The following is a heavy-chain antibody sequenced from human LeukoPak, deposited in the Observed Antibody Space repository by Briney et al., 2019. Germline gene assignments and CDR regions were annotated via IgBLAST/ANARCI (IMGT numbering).Heavy chain of an antibody. D-gene: IGHD6-13*01. CDR3: ARELMDSSSWLYGMDV. Sequence: SETLSLTCTVSGGSISSSSYYWGWIRQPPGKGLEWIGSIYYSGSTYYNPSLKSRVTISVDTSKNQFSLKLSSVTAADTAVYYCARELMDSSSWLYGMDVWGQGTTVTVSS. CDR2: IYYSGST. J-gene: IGHJ6*02. CDR1: GGSISSSSYY. V-gene: IGHV4-39*07.